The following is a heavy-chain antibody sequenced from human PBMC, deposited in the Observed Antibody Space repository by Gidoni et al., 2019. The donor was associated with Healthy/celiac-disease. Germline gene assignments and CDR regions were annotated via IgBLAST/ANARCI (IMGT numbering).Heavy chain of an antibody. CDR2: FYHSGST. CDR3: AMHPVAAQAAY. Sequence: QVQLQESGPRLVQPSETLSLTCTLSGYSISSGYYWGWIRQPPGKGLEWIGSFYHSGSTYYNPSLKSRVTISVDTSKNQFSLKLSSVTAADTAVYYCAMHPVAAQAAYWGQGTLVTVSS. J-gene: IGHJ4*02. D-gene: IGHD6-6*01. V-gene: IGHV4-38-2*02. CDR1: GYSISSGYY.